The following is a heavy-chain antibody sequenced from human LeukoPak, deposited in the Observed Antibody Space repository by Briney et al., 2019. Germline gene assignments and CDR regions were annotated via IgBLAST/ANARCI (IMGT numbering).Heavy chain of an antibody. CDR1: GFTFSTYP. J-gene: IGHJ4*02. V-gene: IGHV3-64*01. CDR2: ISSNGVYT. D-gene: IGHD5-12*01. Sequence: PGGSLRLSCAASGFTFSTYPMHWVRQAPGEGLEYLSGISSNGVYTYYANSVKGRFTISRDNAKNSLYLQMNSLRAEDMALYYCAKVSRRFLYSGYGYFDYWGQGTLVTVSS. CDR3: AKVSRRFLYSGYGYFDY.